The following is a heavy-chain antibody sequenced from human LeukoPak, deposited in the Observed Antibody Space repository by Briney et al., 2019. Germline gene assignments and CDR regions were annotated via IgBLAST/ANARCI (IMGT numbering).Heavy chain of an antibody. J-gene: IGHJ4*02. D-gene: IGHD5-24*01. Sequence: SETLSLTCTVSGGSISSSTYSWTWIRQPPGKGLEWIGSIHYDGNTYYKPSLKSRVTISVDTSKIQFSLRLSSATAADMATYYCARHPLSNYGSYYWGQGTLVTVSS. CDR1: GGSISSSTYS. CDR2: IHYDGNT. V-gene: IGHV4-39*01. CDR3: ARHPLSNYGSYY.